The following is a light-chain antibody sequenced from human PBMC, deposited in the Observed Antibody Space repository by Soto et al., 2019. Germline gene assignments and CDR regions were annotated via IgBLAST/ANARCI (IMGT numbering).Light chain of an antibody. CDR2: DAS. CDR1: QSISSW. J-gene: IGKJ5*01. V-gene: IGKV1-5*01. CDR3: QQYNSKRIT. Sequence: DIQMTQSPSTLSASVGDRATITCRASQSISSWLAWYQQKPGKAPKLLSYDASSLESGVPSRFSGSGSGTEITFPIIGLQHDDFETYSCQQYNSKRITFGQGTQLKFK.